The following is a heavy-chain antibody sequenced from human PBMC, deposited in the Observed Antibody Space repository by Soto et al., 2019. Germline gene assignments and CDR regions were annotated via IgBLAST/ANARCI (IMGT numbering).Heavy chain of an antibody. Sequence: EEQLVESGGGLVQPGGSLRLSCAASGLTFSSYWMTWVRQAPGKGLEWVANIREDGGEKNYVDSVKGRFTISRDNAKNSLYLQMNRLSVEDTAVYYCARGEGIGEARWGQGTLVTVSS. D-gene: IGHD3-10*01. CDR3: ARGEGIGEAR. CDR2: IREDGGEK. J-gene: IGHJ4*02. CDR1: GLTFSSYW. V-gene: IGHV3-7*01.